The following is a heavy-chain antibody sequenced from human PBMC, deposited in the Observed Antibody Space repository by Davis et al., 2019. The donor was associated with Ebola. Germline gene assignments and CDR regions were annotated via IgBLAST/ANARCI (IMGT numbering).Heavy chain of an antibody. CDR1: GGSISSYY. V-gene: IGHV4-59*08. J-gene: IGHJ3*02. CDR2: IYYSGST. CDR3: ARSWLVTMIVVATNAFDI. D-gene: IGHD3-22*01. Sequence: PSETLSLTCTVSGGSISSYYWSWIRQPPGKGLEWIGYIYYSGSTNYNPSLKSRVTISVDTSKNQFSLKLSSVTAADTAVYYCARSWLVTMIVVATNAFDIWGQGTMVTVSS.